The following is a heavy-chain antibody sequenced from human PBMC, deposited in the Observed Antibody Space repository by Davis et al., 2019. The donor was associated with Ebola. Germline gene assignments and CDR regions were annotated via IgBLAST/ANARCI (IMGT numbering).Heavy chain of an antibody. CDR1: GFTFSSYW. CDR3: ARDRMIADGMDV. D-gene: IGHD3-22*01. V-gene: IGHV3-7*01. J-gene: IGHJ6*02. CDR2: IKQDGSEK. Sequence: GESLKISCAASGFTFSSYWMSWVRQAPGKGLEWVANIKQDGSEKYYVDSVKGRFTISRDNAKNSLYLQMNSLRAEDTAVYYCARDRMIADGMDVWGQGTTVTVSS.